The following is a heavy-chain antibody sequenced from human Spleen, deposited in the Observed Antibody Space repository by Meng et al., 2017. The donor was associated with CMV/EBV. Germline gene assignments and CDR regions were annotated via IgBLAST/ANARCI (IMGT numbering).Heavy chain of an antibody. CDR3: ARDHSGYDYGWFDP. Sequence: SETLSLTCTVSGGSISSGGYYWSWIRQHPGKGLEWIGYIYYSGSTYYNPSLKSRVTISVDTSKNQFSLKLSSVTAADTAVYYCARDHSGYDYGWFDPWGQGTLVTVSS. CDR2: IYYSGST. J-gene: IGHJ5*02. D-gene: IGHD5-12*01. CDR1: GGSISSGGYY. V-gene: IGHV4-31*03.